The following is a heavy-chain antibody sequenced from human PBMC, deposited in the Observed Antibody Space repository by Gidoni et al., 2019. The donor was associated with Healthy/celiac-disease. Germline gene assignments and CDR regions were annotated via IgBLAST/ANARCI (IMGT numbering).Heavy chain of an antibody. D-gene: IGHD5-12*01. J-gene: IGHJ6*02. CDR2: IYYSGST. Sequence: QVQMQESGPGLVTPSETLSLTCTVSGGSICSSYWSWIRQPPGKGLEWIGYIYYSGSTHYNPSLKSRVTISVDTSKNHFSLKLISVTAADTAVYYCARSSPGWLGGYYYYYGMDVWGQGTTVTVSS. CDR1: GGSICSSY. CDR3: ARSSPGWLGGYYYYYGMDV. V-gene: IGHV4-59*01.